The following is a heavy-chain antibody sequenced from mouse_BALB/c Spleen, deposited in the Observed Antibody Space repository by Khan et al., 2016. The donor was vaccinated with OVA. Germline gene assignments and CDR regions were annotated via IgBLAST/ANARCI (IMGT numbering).Heavy chain of an antibody. CDR3: TMSPLYYGNSNQAWFAY. D-gene: IGHD2-1*01. CDR2: INPTNGGT. Sequence: QVQLQQPGAELVKPGASVKLSCKASGYTFTNFYMYWVGQRPGQGLEWIGQINPTNGGTNFNEKFKTKATLTVDKSSSTAYMQLSSLTSEDSAFYYCTMSPLYYGNSNQAWFAYWGQGTLVTVSA. J-gene: IGHJ3*01. CDR1: GYTFTNFY. V-gene: IGHV1S81*02.